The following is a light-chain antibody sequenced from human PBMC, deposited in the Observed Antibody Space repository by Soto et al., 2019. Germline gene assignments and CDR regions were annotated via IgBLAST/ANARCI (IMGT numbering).Light chain of an antibody. Sequence: DIQMTQSPSSLSASVGDRVTITCRASQSISTYLNWYQQKRGEAPNLLIYSTSTLQSGVPSRFSGSGSGTGFTLTISSLRPEDFATYYCQQSYSTPPTFGRGTKLEIK. J-gene: IGKJ2*01. CDR1: QSISTY. V-gene: IGKV1-39*01. CDR2: STS. CDR3: QQSYSTPPT.